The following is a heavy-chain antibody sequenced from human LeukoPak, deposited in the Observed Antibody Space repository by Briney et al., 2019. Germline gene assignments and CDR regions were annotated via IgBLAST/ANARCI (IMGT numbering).Heavy chain of an antibody. D-gene: IGHD5-18*01. Sequence: SETLSLTCTVSGGSISSGPYCWSWIRQPPGKGLEWIGHIHTSGNTNYNPSLKSRVTISVDTSKNQFSLRLSSVTAADTAVYYCARGRYTHAGYYFDYWGQGTLVTVSS. V-gene: IGHV4-61*09. CDR2: IHTSGNT. CDR3: ARGRYTHAGYYFDY. J-gene: IGHJ4*02. CDR1: GGSISSGPYC.